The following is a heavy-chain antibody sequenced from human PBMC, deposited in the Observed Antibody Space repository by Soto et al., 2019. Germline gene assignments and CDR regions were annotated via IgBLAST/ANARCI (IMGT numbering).Heavy chain of an antibody. J-gene: IGHJ5*02. CDR1: GGSISSYY. V-gene: IGHV4-34*01. Sequence: PSETLSLTCIVSGGSISSYYWSWIRQPPGKGLKWIGEINHSGSTNYNPSLRSRVTISVDKSKSQFFLKLSSVTAADTAIYYCAGLGMVAAHREFDPWGQGTLVTVSS. D-gene: IGHD2-15*01. CDR3: AGLGMVAAHREFDP. CDR2: INHSGST.